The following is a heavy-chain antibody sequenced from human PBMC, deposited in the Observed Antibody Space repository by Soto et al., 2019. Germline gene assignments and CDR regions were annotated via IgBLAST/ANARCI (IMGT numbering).Heavy chain of an antibody. Sequence: SETLSLTCTVYGGSISSYYWSWIRQPPGKGLEWIGYIYYSGSTNYNPSLKSRVTISVDMSKNQFSLNLSSVTAADTAVYYCARLGGYYQALDYWGQGTLVTVSS. J-gene: IGHJ4*02. CDR2: IYYSGST. V-gene: IGHV4-59*08. D-gene: IGHD3-22*01. CDR1: GGSISSYY. CDR3: ARLGGYYQALDY.